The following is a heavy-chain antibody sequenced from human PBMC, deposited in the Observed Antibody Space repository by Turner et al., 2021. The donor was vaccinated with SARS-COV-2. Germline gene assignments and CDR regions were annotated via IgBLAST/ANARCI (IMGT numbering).Heavy chain of an antibody. V-gene: IGHV1-69*01. CDR2: IITICGTA. J-gene: IGHJ6*02. Sequence: QVQLVQSGAAVKKPGSSVKVSCKASVGTFSSYAISWVRQAPGQGLEWMGVIITICGTANYAQKFQGRVTITADESTSTAYMELSSLRSEDTAVYYCARDGSGSYSYYYDGIDVWGQGTTVTVSS. CDR3: ARDGSGSYSYYYDGIDV. CDR1: VGTFSSYA. D-gene: IGHD1-26*01.